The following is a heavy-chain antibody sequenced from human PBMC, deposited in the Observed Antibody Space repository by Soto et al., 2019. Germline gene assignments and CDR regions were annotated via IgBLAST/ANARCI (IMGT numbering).Heavy chain of an antibody. CDR3: AKDLTLDIAY. J-gene: IGHJ4*02. CDR2: IIPILGIT. V-gene: IGHV1-69*08. D-gene: IGHD2-21*02. CDR1: GGTFSSYT. Sequence: QVQLVQSGAEVKKPGSSVKVSCKASGGTFSSYTISWVRQAPGQGLEWMGRIIPILGITNYAQKFLGRVTITADKSTSTACMELSSLRSEDTAMYYCAKDLTLDIAYWGQGTLVTVSS.